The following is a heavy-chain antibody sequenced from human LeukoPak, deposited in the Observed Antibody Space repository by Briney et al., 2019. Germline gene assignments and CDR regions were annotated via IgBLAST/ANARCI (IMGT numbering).Heavy chain of an antibody. CDR2: IYHSGST. V-gene: IGHV4-39*07. J-gene: IGHJ4*02. CDR3: ARRQQWLVLPTLWGQKGPYYFDY. Sequence: PSETLSLTCTVSGGSISSSSYYWGWIRQPPGKGLEWIGSIYHSGSTYYNPSLKSRVTISVDTSKNQFSLKLSSVTAADTAVYYCARRQQWLVLPTLWGQKGPYYFDYWGQGTLVTVSS. D-gene: IGHD6-19*01. CDR1: GGSISSSSYY.